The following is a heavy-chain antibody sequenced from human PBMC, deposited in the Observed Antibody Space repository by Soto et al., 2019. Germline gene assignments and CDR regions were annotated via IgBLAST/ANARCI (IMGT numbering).Heavy chain of an antibody. J-gene: IGHJ3*02. V-gene: IGHV4-39*01. CDR1: GGSISSSSYY. CDR3: ARQTTVVGTLDSFDI. Sequence: PSETLSLTCTVSGGSISSSSYYWGWIRQPPGKGLEWIGSIYYSGSTYYNPSLKSRVTISVDTSKNQFSLKLSSVTAADTAVYYCARQTTVVGTLDSFDIWGQGTVVTVSS. CDR2: IYYSGST. D-gene: IGHD6-19*01.